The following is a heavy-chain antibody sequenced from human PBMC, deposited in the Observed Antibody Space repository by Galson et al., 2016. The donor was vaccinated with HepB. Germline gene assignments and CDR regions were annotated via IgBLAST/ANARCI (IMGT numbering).Heavy chain of an antibody. CDR3: VRGRGRTPFTGYALDY. CDR2: IFYSGRT. D-gene: IGHD3-9*01. V-gene: IGHV4-31*03. Sequence: TLSLTCNVSGGSISSGGYYWSWIRQHPGKGLEWIGYIFYSGRTYYNPSLESRVIISVDTSKNQFSLNLTSVTAADTAVYYCVRGRGRTPFTGYALDYWGQGTLVTVSS. CDR1: GGSISSGGYY. J-gene: IGHJ4*02.